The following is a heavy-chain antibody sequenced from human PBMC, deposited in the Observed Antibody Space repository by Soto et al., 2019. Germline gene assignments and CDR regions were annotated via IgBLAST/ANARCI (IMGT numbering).Heavy chain of an antibody. CDR3: AKEEDSGGYKGFSFHF. Sequence: PGGSLRLSCAASGFTFTFYAMSWVRQAPGKGLQWVSGITGSGDITYYADSVKDRFTISRDNSKNTLYPQMNSLRAEDTAVYYCAKEEDSGGYKGFSFHFWCQADLVTVSS. CDR2: ITGSGDIT. V-gene: IGHV3-23*01. CDR1: GFTFTFYA. D-gene: IGHD3-22*01. J-gene: IGHJ4*02.